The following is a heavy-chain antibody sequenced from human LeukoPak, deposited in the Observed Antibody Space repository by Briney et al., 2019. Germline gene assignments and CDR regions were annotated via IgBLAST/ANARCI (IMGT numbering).Heavy chain of an antibody. CDR3: ARLVRHVPQGHLDCFDY. J-gene: IGHJ4*02. CDR1: GFIFTSYW. CDR2: IYPVDSDT. V-gene: IGHV5-51*01. D-gene: IGHD2-2*01. Sequence: GGSLKISCKGSGFIFTSYWIGWVRQMPGKCLEWMGIIYPVDSDTKYSPSFQGQVTISADRSISTAYLQWSSLKASDTVMYYCARLVRHVPQGHLDCFDYWGQGTLVTVSS.